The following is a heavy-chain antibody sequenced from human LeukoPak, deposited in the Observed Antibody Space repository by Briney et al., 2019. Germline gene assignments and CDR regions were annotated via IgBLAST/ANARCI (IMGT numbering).Heavy chain of an antibody. D-gene: IGHD6-19*01. CDR2: IYRTGST. J-gene: IGHJ1*01. V-gene: IGHV4-38-2*02. CDR3: AREGKGSGWSNNIQN. Sequence: SETLSLTCAVSGYSISTAYFWGWIRQPPGKGLEWIGCIYRTGSTYYNPSLESRVTISVDTSRNQSSLKLRSVTAADTAVYYCAREGKGSGWSNNIQNWGQGTLVTVSS. CDR1: GYSISTAYF.